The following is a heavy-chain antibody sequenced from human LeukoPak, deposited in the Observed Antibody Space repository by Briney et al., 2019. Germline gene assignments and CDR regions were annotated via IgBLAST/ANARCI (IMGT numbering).Heavy chain of an antibody. CDR3: ARDLGEFEDY. V-gene: IGHV3-33*01. Sequence: GRSLRLSCAASGFTSSSYGMHWVRQAPGKGLEWVAVIWYDGSDKYYADSVKGRFTISRDNSKYTLYLQMNSLSAEDTAVYYCARDLGEFEDYWGQGTLVTVSS. J-gene: IGHJ4*02. CDR2: IWYDGSDK. CDR1: GFTSSSYG. D-gene: IGHD3-16*01.